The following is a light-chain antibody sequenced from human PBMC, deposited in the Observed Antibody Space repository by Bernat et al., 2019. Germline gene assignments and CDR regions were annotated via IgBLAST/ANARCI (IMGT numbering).Light chain of an antibody. Sequence: SYELTQPPSVSVSPGQTASITCSGDQLGNKYVCWYQQKPGQSPILVLYQDDKRPSGIPERSSGSNSGNTATLTISGTQALDQSDYYCQAWDTNIVFFCGGTKLTVL. CDR3: QAWDTNIVF. CDR1: QLGNKY. J-gene: IGLJ2*01. V-gene: IGLV3-1*01. CDR2: QDD.